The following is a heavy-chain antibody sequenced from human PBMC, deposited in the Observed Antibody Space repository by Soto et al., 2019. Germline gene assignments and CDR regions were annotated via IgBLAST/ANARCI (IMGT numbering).Heavy chain of an antibody. J-gene: IGHJ6*02. CDR3: TRPGYSGYAVYGMDV. CDR1: GFTFGDYA. Sequence: GGSLRLSCTASGFTFGDYAMSWFRQAPGKGLEWVGFIRSKACGGTTEYAASVKGRFTISRDDSKSIAYLQMNSLKTEDTAVYYCTRPGYSGYAVYGMDVWSQGTTVTVSS. CDR2: IRSKACGGTT. V-gene: IGHV3-49*03. D-gene: IGHD5-12*01.